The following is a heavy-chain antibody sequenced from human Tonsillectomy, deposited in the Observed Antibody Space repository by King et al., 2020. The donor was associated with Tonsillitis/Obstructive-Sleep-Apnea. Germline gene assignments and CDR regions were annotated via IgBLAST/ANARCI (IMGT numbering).Heavy chain of an antibody. V-gene: IGHV3-23*04. CDR3: ANDLRGYAPWGDAFDI. CDR2: ISGSGGST. J-gene: IGHJ3*02. D-gene: IGHD5-12*01. Sequence: VQLVESGGGLVQPGGSLRLSCAASGFTFSSYAMSWVRQAPGKGLEWVSAISGSGGSTYYADSVKGRFTISRDNSKNTLYLQMNSLRAEDTAVYYCANDLRGYAPWGDAFDIWGQGTMVTVSS. CDR1: GFTFSSYA.